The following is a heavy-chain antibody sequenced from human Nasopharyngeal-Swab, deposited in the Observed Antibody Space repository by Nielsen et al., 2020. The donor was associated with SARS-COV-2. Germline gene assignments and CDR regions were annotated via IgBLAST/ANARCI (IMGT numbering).Heavy chain of an antibody. D-gene: IGHD1-26*01. J-gene: IGHJ6*03. CDR2: IYHGGNT. CDR1: GGSIRSSNW. Sequence: SETLSLTCYVSGGSIRSSNWWTWVRQPPGKGLEWIGEIYHGGNTNYNPSLTSRVSISVDKSKNQFSMELTSVTATDTAVYYCARAQRGLAATIFYDYMDVWGKGTTVTVSS. V-gene: IGHV4-4*02. CDR3: ARAQRGLAATIFYDYMDV.